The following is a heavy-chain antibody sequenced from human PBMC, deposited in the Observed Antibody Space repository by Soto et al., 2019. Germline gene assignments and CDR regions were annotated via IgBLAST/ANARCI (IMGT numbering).Heavy chain of an antibody. V-gene: IGHV3-23*01. CDR2: ISKSGASK. D-gene: IGHD3-22*01. CDR3: ARDERLYYYDSSGYYYNY. Sequence: GGSLRLSCAASGFSFSDYAMSWVRHEPGKGPEWVSTISKSGASKYYANSVRGRFAVSRDNSRNTLHLQMNSLSAADTAVYYCARDERLYYYDSSGYYYNYWGQGTLVTVSS. CDR1: GFSFSDYA. J-gene: IGHJ4*02.